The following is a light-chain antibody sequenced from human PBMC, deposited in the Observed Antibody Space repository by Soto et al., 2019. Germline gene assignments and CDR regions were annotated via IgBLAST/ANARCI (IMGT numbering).Light chain of an antibody. CDR1: NSDIGAYTS. CDR3: SSYTTSSVRV. Sequence: QSALTQPASMSGSPGQSITISCTGTNSDIGAYTSVSWYQQHPGMAPQLMIYDVSYRPSGISSRFSGSKSGNTASLTISGLQAADEADYYCSSYTTSSVRVFGGGTKVTVL. V-gene: IGLV2-14*03. CDR2: DVS. J-gene: IGLJ2*01.